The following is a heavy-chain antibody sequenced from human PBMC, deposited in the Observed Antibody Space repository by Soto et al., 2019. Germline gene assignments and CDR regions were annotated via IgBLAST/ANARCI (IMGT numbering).Heavy chain of an antibody. D-gene: IGHD6-19*01. V-gene: IGHV1-18*01. J-gene: IGHJ2*01. Sequence: ASVKVSCKASGYTFTSYGISWVRQAPGQGLEWMGWISAYNGNTNYAQKLQGRVTMTTDTSTSTAYMELRSLRSDDTAVYYCAKGSSGWYEHWYLDLWGRGTLVTVSS. CDR3: AKGSSGWYEHWYLDL. CDR1: GYTFTSYG. CDR2: ISAYNGNT.